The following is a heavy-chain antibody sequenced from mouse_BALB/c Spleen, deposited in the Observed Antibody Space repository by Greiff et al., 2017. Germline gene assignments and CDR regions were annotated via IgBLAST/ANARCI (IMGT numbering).Heavy chain of an antibody. J-gene: IGHJ3*01. CDR1: GFTFSSFG. V-gene: IGHV5-17*02. CDR2: ISSGSSTI. D-gene: IGHD3-1*01. CDR3: ARGRSGWFAY. Sequence: VQLKESGGGLVQPGGSRKLSCAASGFTFSSFGMHWVRQAPEKGLEWVAYISSGSSTIYYADTVKGRFTISRDNPKNTLFLQMTSLRSEDTAMYYCARGRSGWFAYWGQGTLVTVSA.